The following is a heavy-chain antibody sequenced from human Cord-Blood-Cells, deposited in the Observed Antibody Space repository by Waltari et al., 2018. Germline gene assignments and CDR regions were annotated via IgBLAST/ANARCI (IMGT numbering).Heavy chain of an antibody. V-gene: IGHV4-38-2*02. CDR1: GYSISSGYY. D-gene: IGHD1-26*01. CDR3: ASKGPSGSYYGAFDY. J-gene: IGHJ4*02. Sequence: QVQLQESGPGLVKPSETLSLTCTVSGYSISSGYYWGWIRQPPGKGLGWIGSIYHSGSTYYNPSLKGRVTISVDTSKNNCSLKRSSVTAADTAVYYCASKGPSGSYYGAFDYWGQGTLVTVSS. CDR2: IYHSGST.